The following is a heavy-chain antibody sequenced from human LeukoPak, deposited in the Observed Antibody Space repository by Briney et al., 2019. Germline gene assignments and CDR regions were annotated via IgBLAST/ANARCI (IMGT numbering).Heavy chain of an antibody. CDR1: GGTFSSYA. J-gene: IGHJ1*01. D-gene: IGHD3-22*01. V-gene: IGHV1-69*05. CDR2: IIPIFGTA. Sequence: ASVKVSCKASGGTFSSYAISWVRQAPGQGLEWMGRIIPIFGTANYAQKFQGRVTITTDESTSTAYMELSSLRSEDTAVYYCARAADYDSSGSEYFQHWGQGTLVTVSS. CDR3: ARAADYDSSGSEYFQH.